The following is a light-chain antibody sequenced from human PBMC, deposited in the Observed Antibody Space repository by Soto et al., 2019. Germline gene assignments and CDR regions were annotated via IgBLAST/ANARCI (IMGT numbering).Light chain of an antibody. CDR3: SSYTSSSTSDVV. V-gene: IGLV2-14*01. CDR2: DVS. Sequence: QSALTQPASVSGSPGQSITISCTGTSSDVGGYNYVSWYQQHPGKAPKLMIYDVSNRPSGVSNRFSGSKSGNTACLTISGLQAEDEADYYCSSYTSSSTSDVVFGGGTKLTVL. J-gene: IGLJ2*01. CDR1: SSDVGGYNY.